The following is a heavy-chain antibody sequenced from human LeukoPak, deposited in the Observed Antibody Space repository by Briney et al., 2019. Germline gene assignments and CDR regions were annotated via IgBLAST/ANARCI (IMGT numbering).Heavy chain of an antibody. V-gene: IGHV3-53*01. CDR3: ARGFCTHEICQVFTN. J-gene: IGHJ4*02. Sequence: GGSLRLSCAASGFTVSSNYMSWVRQAPGKGLEWVSIYSGGSTFYADSVKGRFTISRDNSKNTLYLQMNSLRAEDTAVYYCARGFCTHEICQVFTNWGQGTLVTVSS. CDR2: YSGGST. CDR1: GFTVSSNY. D-gene: IGHD2-8*01.